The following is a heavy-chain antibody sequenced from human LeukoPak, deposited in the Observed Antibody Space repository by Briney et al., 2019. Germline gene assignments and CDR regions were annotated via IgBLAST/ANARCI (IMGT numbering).Heavy chain of an antibody. CDR1: GYTFTRYG. CDR3: ARDQGWLPFY. J-gene: IGHJ4*02. CDR2: INPSGGST. D-gene: IGHD5-12*01. Sequence: ASVRVSCKASGYTFTRYGITWVRQAPGQGLEWMGIINPSGGSTSYTQKFQGRVTMTRDTSTSTVYMELSSLRSEDTAVYYCARDQGWLPFYWGQGTLVTVSS. V-gene: IGHV1-46*01.